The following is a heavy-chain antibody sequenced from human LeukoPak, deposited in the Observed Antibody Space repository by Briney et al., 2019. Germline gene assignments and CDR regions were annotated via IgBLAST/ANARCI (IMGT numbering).Heavy chain of an antibody. CDR1: GGSISSSSYY. D-gene: IGHD1-26*01. V-gene: IGHV4-39*07. CDR2: IYYSGST. Sequence: PSETLSLTCTVSGGSISSSSYYWGWIRQPPGKGLEWIGSIYYSGSTYYNPSLKSRVTISVDTSKNQFSLKLSSVTAADTAVYYCARGFGSYYPPFDYWGQGTLVTVSS. J-gene: IGHJ4*02. CDR3: ARGFGSYYPPFDY.